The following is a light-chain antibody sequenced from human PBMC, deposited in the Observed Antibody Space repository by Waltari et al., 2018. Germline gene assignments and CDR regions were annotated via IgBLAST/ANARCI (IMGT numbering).Light chain of an antibody. CDR1: SSNIGSNT. CDR3: CSYAGSWIWV. J-gene: IGLJ3*02. Sequence: QSVLTQPPSASGTPGQRVTISCSGSSSNIGSNTVNWYQQLPGTAPKLLIYSNNQRPSGVPDRFSGFKTGNTASLTISGLQAEDEADYYCCSYAGSWIWVFGGGTELTVL. CDR2: SNN. V-gene: IGLV1-44*01.